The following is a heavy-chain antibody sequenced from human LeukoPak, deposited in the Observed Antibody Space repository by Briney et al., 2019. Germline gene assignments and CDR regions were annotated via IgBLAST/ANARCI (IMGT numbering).Heavy chain of an antibody. V-gene: IGHV4-34*01. CDR3: ARGGDIVVAPYYYYGMDV. Sequence: PSETLSFTCAVYGGSFSGYYWSWIRQPPGKGLEWIGEINHSGSTNYNPSLKSRVTISVDTSKNQFSLKLSSVTAADTAVYYCARGGDIVVAPYYYYGMDVWGKGTTVTVSS. D-gene: IGHD2-15*01. CDR2: INHSGST. CDR1: GGSFSGYY. J-gene: IGHJ6*04.